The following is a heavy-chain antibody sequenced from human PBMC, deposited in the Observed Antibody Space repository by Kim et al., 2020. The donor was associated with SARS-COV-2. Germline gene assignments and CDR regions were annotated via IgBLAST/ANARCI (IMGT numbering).Heavy chain of an antibody. D-gene: IGHD3-10*01. J-gene: IGHJ4*02. CDR2: ISSSSSYI. Sequence: GGSLRLSCAASGFTFSSYSMNWVRQAPGKGPEWVSSISSSSSYIYYADSVKGRFTISRDNAKNSLYLQMNSLRAEDTAVYYCARDKYGSGSHDYWGQGTLVTVSS. V-gene: IGHV3-21*01. CDR1: GFTFSSYS. CDR3: ARDKYGSGSHDY.